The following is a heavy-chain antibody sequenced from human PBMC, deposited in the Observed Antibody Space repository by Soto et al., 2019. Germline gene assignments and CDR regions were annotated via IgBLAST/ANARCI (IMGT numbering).Heavy chain of an antibody. CDR2: IKSKTDGGTT. V-gene: IGHV3-15*01. CDR1: GFTFSGAA. D-gene: IGHD3-16*02. Sequence: GGSLRLSCAASGFTFSGAAMHLVRQASGKGLEWLGRIKSKTDGGTTDYAAPVKGRFTISRDDSKNTLYLQMNSLKTEDTAVYYCTTVSGSYRWGYYYYYMDVWGKGTTVTVSS. CDR3: TTVSGSYRWGYYYYYMDV. J-gene: IGHJ6*03.